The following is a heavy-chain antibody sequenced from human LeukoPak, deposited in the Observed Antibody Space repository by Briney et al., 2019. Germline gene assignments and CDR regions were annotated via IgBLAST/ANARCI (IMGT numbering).Heavy chain of an antibody. CDR3: ARSVPYYYGSGSSYYYYGMDV. Sequence: PGGSLRLSCAASGFTFSSYSMNWVRQAPGKGLEWVSSISSSSSYIYYADSVKGRFTISRDNAKNSLYLQMNSLRAEDTAVYYCARSVPYYYGSGSSYYYYGMDVWGQGTTVTVSS. V-gene: IGHV3-21*01. CDR2: ISSSSSYI. J-gene: IGHJ6*02. D-gene: IGHD3-10*01. CDR1: GFTFSSYS.